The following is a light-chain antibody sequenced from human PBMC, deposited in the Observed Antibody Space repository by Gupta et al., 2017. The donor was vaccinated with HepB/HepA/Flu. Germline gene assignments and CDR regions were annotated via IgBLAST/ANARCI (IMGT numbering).Light chain of an antibody. Sequence: DIQLTQSPSFLSASVGDRVTITCRASQVIATYLAWYQQKPGKAPKLLVHDASTLQTGVPSRFSGTVYGTDFTLTISSRQPEDFATYYCQQVNDYIALAFGGGTKVEIK. J-gene: IGKJ4*01. CDR3: QQVNDYIALA. CDR2: DAS. CDR1: QVIATY. V-gene: IGKV1-9*01.